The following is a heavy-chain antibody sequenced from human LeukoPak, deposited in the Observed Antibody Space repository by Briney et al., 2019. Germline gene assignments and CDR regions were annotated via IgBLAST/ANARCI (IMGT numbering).Heavy chain of an antibody. Sequence: SGGSLRLSCAASGFTFSSYSMNWVRQAPGKGLEWVSSISSSSSYIYYADSVKGRFTISRDNAKNSLYLQMNSLRAEDTAVYYCARDWGYYDSSGYSRDYWGQGTLVTVSS. D-gene: IGHD3-22*01. CDR3: ARDWGYYDSSGYSRDY. CDR1: GFTFSSYS. J-gene: IGHJ4*02. V-gene: IGHV3-21*01. CDR2: ISSSSSYI.